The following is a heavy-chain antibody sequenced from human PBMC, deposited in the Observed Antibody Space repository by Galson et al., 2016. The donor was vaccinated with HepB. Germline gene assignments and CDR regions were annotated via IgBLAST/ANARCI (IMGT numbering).Heavy chain of an antibody. CDR1: GFTFSTYT. Sequence: SLRLSCAASGFTFSTYTMNWVRQAPGKGLEWVAKISSSSADIFYADSVKGRFTISRNNAKNSLYLQMKSLRDEDTAVYFCARTSYSYDTSDYSEAIYFDYWGQGTLVNVSS. V-gene: IGHV3-48*02. CDR2: ISSSSADI. J-gene: IGHJ4*02. D-gene: IGHD3-16*01. CDR3: ARTSYSYDTSDYSEAIYFDY.